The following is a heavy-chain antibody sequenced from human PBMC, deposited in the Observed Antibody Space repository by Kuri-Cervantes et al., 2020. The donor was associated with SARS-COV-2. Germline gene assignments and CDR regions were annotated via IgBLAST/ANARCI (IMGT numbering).Heavy chain of an antibody. Sequence: GESLKISCVASGSNFSRTDMHWVRQAPGKGLEWVAFISYDGKNKKCIASGKGRFTISRDNSQNTLYLQMKSLRSEDTAIYYCAKDRVGVHDFWGQGTLVTVSS. J-gene: IGHJ4*02. CDR2: ISYDGKNK. V-gene: IGHV3-30*18. CDR3: AKDRVGVHDF. CDR1: GSNFSRTD. D-gene: IGHD2-21*01.